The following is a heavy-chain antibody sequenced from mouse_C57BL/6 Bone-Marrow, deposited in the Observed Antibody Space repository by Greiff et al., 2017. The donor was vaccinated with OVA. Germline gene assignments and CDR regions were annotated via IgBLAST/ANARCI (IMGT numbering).Heavy chain of an antibody. CDR1: GYTFTSYW. V-gene: IGHV1-59*01. D-gene: IGHD1-1*01. J-gene: IGHJ3*01. CDR3: ARRVHYYGSSSFAY. CDR2: IDPSDSYT. Sequence: VQLQQPGAELVRPGTSVKLSCKASGYTFTSYWMHWVKQRPGQGLEWIGVIDPSDSYTNYNQKFKGKATLTVDTSSSTAYMQLSSLTSEDSAVYYCARRVHYYGSSSFAYWGQGTLVTVSA.